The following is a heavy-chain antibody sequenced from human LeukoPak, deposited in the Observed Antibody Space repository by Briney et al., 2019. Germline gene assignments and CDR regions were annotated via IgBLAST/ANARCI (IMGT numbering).Heavy chain of an antibody. CDR3: VTYYYDSSGYYYFDY. D-gene: IGHD3-22*01. Sequence: SETLSLTCAVYGGSFSGYYWSWIRQPPGKGLEWIGEINHSGSTNYNPSLKSRVTISVDTSKNQFSLKLSPVTAADTAVYYCVTYYYDSSGYYYFDYWGQGTLVTVSS. J-gene: IGHJ4*02. CDR2: INHSGST. V-gene: IGHV4-34*01. CDR1: GGSFSGYY.